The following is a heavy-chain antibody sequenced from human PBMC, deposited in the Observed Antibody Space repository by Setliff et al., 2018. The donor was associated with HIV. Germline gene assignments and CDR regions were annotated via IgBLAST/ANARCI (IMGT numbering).Heavy chain of an antibody. D-gene: IGHD1-1*01. J-gene: IGHJ6*03. CDR2: ISKSGDYS. V-gene: IGHV3-11*03. Sequence: GGSLRLSCAASGFAFSDHYMNWVRQAPGKGLEWVSYISKSGDYSNYADSVRGRFTISRDNAKNSLYLQMNSLRAEDTAVYYCAKTYNWNDVHYYYMDVWGKGTTVTVSS. CDR1: GFAFSDHY. CDR3: AKTYNWNDVHYYYMDV.